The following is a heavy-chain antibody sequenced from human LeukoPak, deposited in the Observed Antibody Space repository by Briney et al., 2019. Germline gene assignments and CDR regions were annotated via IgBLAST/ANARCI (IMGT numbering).Heavy chain of an antibody. CDR1: GFTVSSNY. J-gene: IGHJ3*02. D-gene: IGHD4-17*01. CDR3: ARDHIGMTTWAFDI. Sequence: GGSLRLSCAASGFTVSSNYMSWVRQAPGKGLAWVSVIYSGGSTYYADSVKGRFTISRDNSKNTLYLQMNSLRAEDTAVYYCARDHIGMTTWAFDIWGQGTMVTVSS. CDR2: IYSGGST. V-gene: IGHV3-53*01.